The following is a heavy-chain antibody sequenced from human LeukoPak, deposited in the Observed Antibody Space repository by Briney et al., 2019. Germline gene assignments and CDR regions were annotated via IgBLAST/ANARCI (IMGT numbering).Heavy chain of an antibody. J-gene: IGHJ4*02. CDR3: AKESVSTIDY. Sequence: GGSLRLSCAASGFTFSSYAMSGVRQAPGEGLDWVSAISGSGGSTYYADSVKGRFTISRDNSKNTLYLQMNSLRAEDTAVYYCAKESVSTIDYWGQGTLVTVSS. V-gene: IGHV3-23*01. CDR1: GFTFSSYA. D-gene: IGHD5/OR15-5a*01. CDR2: ISGSGGST.